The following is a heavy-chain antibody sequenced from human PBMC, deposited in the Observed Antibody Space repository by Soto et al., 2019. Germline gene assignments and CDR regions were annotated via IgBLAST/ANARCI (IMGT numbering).Heavy chain of an antibody. J-gene: IGHJ5*02. D-gene: IGHD2-2*02. CDR3: ASAGYCSSTSCYKGSWFDP. CDR1: GGSFSGYY. Sequence: SETLSLTCAVYGGSFSGYYLSWIRQPPGKGLECIGEINHSGSTNYNPSLKSRVTISVDTSKNQFSLKLSSVTAADTAVYYCASAGYCSSTSCYKGSWFDPWGQGTLVTVYS. V-gene: IGHV4-34*01. CDR2: INHSGST.